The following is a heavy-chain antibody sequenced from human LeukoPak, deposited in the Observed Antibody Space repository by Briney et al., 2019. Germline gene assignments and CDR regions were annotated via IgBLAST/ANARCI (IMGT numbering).Heavy chain of an antibody. CDR1: GFTFSTYW. CDR2: IKGDESAK. Sequence: PGGSLRLSCAASGFTFSTYWMARVRQAPGKGLEWVANIKGDESAKHQADSVKGRFTIFRDNAQRSVYLQMSSLRGEDTAVYYCARDVGGSLDYWGQGTLVTVSS. CDR3: ARDVGGSLDY. V-gene: IGHV3-7*01. J-gene: IGHJ4*02. D-gene: IGHD1-26*01.